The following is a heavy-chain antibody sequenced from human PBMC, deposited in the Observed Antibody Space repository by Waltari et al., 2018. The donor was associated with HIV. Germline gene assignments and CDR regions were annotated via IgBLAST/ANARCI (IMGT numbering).Heavy chain of an antibody. D-gene: IGHD3-10*01. J-gene: IGHJ4*02. CDR2: VSPVAGTA. CDR1: GGAFISHS. CDR3: ASARETMGVDFDS. Sequence: QVQLVQSGAEVKKPGSSVTISCKASGGAFISHSFNWVRQAPGQGLEWRGRVSPVAGTANKAQRFQDRVTITADKSTTTVYMELRSLRLDDTARYYCASARETMGVDFDSWGQGTPVTV. V-gene: IGHV1-69*08.